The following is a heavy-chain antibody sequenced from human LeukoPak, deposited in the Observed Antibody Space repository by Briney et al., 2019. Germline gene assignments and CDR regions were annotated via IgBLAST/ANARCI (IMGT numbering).Heavy chain of an antibody. D-gene: IGHD2-21*02. CDR3: AREGYCGGDCYSGY. Sequence: SETLSLTCTVSGGSISSSTYYWGWIRQPPGKGLEWIGSIYYSGSTYYNPSLKSRVTISVDTSKNQFSLKLSSVTAADTAAYYCAREGYCGGDCYSGYWGQGTLVTVSS. CDR1: GGSISSSTYY. CDR2: IYYSGST. J-gene: IGHJ4*02. V-gene: IGHV4-39*07.